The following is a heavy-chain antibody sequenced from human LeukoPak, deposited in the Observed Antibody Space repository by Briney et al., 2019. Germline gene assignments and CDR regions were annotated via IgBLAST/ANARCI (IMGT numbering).Heavy chain of an antibody. CDR2: LYPGDSDA. V-gene: IGHV5-51*01. CDR1: GYSFTSYW. D-gene: IGHD2-2*02. Sequence: GESLKISCKGSGYSFTSYWIGWVRQMPGKGLEWMGILYPGDSDAKYSPSFQGPVTMSADKSISTTYLQWNSLKASDTAMYYCARSIEFCSNTTCYTGPFDFWGQGTLVTVSS. J-gene: IGHJ4*01. CDR3: ARSIEFCSNTTCYTGPFDF.